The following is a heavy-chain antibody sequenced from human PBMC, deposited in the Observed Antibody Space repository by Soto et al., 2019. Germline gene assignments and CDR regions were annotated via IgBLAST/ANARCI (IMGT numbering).Heavy chain of an antibody. CDR2: ISGSGGST. D-gene: IGHD3-16*01. CDR1: GFTFSSYA. J-gene: IGHJ2*01. V-gene: IGHV3-23*01. Sequence: EVQLLESGGGLVQPGGSLRLSCAASGFTFSSYAMSWVRQAPGKGLEWVSAISGSGGSTYYADSVKGRFTISRDNSKNTLYLQMNSLRAEDTAVYYCAKDGERIMITFGGVNSYWYFDLWGRGTLVTVSS. CDR3: AKDGERIMITFGGVNSYWYFDL.